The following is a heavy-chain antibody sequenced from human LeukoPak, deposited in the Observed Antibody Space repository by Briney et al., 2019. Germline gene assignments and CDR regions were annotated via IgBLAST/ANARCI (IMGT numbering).Heavy chain of an antibody. CDR3: ARGGWGSSGWGHFDY. CDR2: IYYSGST. Sequence: TSSETLSLTCTVSGGSISSSSYYWGWIRQPPGKGLEWIGSIYYSGSTYYNPSLKSRVTISVDTSKNQFPLKLSSVTAADTAVYYCARGGWGSSGWGHFDYWGQGTLVTVSS. D-gene: IGHD6-19*01. V-gene: IGHV4-39*01. J-gene: IGHJ4*02. CDR1: GGSISSSSYY.